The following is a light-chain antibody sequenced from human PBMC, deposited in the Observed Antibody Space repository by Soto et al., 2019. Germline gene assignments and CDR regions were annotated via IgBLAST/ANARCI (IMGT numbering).Light chain of an antibody. Sequence: QSALTQPASVSGSPGQSITISCTGTSSDVGGYNYVSWYQQRPGKAPKLMIYEVSNRPSGVSNRFSGSKSGNTASLTISGLQAEDEADYYCSSYTSSSTPHYVFGTGTKVTVL. V-gene: IGLV2-14*01. J-gene: IGLJ1*01. CDR3: SSYTSSSTPHYV. CDR2: EVS. CDR1: SSDVGGYNY.